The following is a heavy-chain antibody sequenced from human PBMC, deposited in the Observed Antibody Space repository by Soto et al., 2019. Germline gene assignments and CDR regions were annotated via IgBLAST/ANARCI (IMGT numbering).Heavy chain of an antibody. J-gene: IGHJ6*02. CDR2: IIPIFGTA. CDR1: GGTLSSYA. CDR3: ARSNDFWSGPMDV. Sequence: ASVKVSCKASGGTLSSYAISWVRQAPGQGLEWMGGIIPIFGTANYAQKFQGRVTITADESTSTAYMELSNLRSEDTAVYYCARSNDFWSGPMDVWGQGTTVTVSS. D-gene: IGHD3-3*01. V-gene: IGHV1-69*13.